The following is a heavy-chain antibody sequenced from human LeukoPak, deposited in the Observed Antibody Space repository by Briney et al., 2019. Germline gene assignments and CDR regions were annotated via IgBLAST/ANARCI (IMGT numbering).Heavy chain of an antibody. Sequence: PGGSLRLSCAASGFTFSDYYMSWIRQAPGKGLEWVSYISSSGSTLYYADSVKGRFTISRDNSKNTLYLQMNSLRAEDTAVYYCARKLGYCSGGSCYTRYNWFDPWGQGTLVTVSS. CDR3: ARKLGYCSGGSCYTRYNWFDP. D-gene: IGHD2-15*01. V-gene: IGHV3-11*04. J-gene: IGHJ5*02. CDR1: GFTFSDYY. CDR2: ISSSGSTL.